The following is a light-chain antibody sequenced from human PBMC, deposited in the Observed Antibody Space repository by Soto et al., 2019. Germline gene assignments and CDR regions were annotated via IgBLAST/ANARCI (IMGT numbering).Light chain of an antibody. J-gene: IGLJ2*01. CDR1: NDDVGSYDL. CDR2: EVN. V-gene: IGLV2-23*02. Sequence: QSALTQPASVSGSPGQSITISCTGTNDDVGSYDLVSWYQRYPGEAPKLIIYEVNKRPSGISNRFSGSKSGNTASLTISGLQAEDEAEYDCCSYAGSNSLIFGGGTKVTVL. CDR3: CSYAGSNSLI.